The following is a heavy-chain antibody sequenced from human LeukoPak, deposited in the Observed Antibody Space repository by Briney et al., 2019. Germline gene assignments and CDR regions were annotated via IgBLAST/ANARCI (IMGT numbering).Heavy chain of an antibody. Sequence: PGGSLRLSCAASGFTFSDSYMTWVRQAPGKGVEWVAYISGSGHDINYSESAKGRFTISRDNAKNSLYLQMNSLRAEDTALYYCARNYGGNSYYFDYWGQGTLVTVSS. D-gene: IGHD4-23*01. CDR3: ARNYGGNSYYFDY. J-gene: IGHJ4*02. CDR1: GFTFSDSY. V-gene: IGHV3-11*03. CDR2: ISGSGHDI.